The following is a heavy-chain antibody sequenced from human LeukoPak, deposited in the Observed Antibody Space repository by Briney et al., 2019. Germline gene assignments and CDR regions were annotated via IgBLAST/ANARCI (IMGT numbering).Heavy chain of an antibody. CDR2: INEDGREK. CDR3: TRDPRRLDY. CDR1: GFTFSDFC. Sequence: GGSLTLSCTASGFTFSDFCMIWVRQAPRKGLEWVANINEDGREKYYADSVEGRFTISKAHAKNSLHLQMNSLRAEDTAVYYSTRDPRRLDYWGQGTLVTVSS. J-gene: IGHJ4*02. V-gene: IGHV3-7*03.